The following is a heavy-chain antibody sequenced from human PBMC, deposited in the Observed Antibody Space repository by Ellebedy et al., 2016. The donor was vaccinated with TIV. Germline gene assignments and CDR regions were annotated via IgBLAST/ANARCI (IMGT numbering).Heavy chain of an antibody. J-gene: IGHJ4*02. CDR1: GGTVSRDF. Sequence: LSLTCAVSGGTVSRDFMRWVRQAPGKGPAWVSIIYPDGRTFYADSVKDRFTISRDNSKNTLYLQMNSLRAEDTAVYFCARDSRPNIGSFWGQGTLVTVSS. V-gene: IGHV3-66*01. D-gene: IGHD1-26*01. CDR2: IYPDGRT. CDR3: ARDSRPNIGSF.